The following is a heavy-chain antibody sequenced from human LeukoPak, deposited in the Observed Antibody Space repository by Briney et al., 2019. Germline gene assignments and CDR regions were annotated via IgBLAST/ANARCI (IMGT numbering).Heavy chain of an antibody. D-gene: IGHD3-22*01. V-gene: IGHV3-9*01. Sequence: GRSLRLSCAASGFTFDDYAMHWVRQAPGKGLEWVSGISWNSVTIGYADSVKGRFTISRDNAKNSLYLQMNSLRAEDTALYYCAKDMDYYNSSTYYYQFDYWGQETLVTVSS. CDR3: AKDMDYYNSSTYYYQFDY. J-gene: IGHJ4*02. CDR1: GFTFDDYA. CDR2: ISWNSVTI.